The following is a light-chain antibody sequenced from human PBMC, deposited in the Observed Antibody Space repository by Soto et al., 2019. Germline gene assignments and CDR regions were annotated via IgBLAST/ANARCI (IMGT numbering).Light chain of an antibody. CDR2: AAS. J-gene: IGKJ1*01. CDR1: QSISYY. CDR3: QQSYSTLWT. Sequence: DIQMTQSPSSLSASVGDRVTITCRARQSISYYLNWYQQKPGKAPKLLIYAASTLQSGGPSRFSGSGSGTEFTLTISSLQPEDFATYYGQQSYSTLWTFGQGTKVEIK. V-gene: IGKV1-39*01.